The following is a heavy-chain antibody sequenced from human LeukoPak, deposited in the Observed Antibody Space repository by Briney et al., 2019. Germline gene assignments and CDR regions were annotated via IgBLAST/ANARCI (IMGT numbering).Heavy chain of an antibody. J-gene: IGHJ4*02. Sequence: GGSLRLSCEASGFTFSSYWMHWVRQAPGKGLVWVSRISSDGSTITYADSVKGRFTISRDNAKNTLYLQMNSLRAEDTAVCYCARALAVAGNYDYWGQGALVTVSS. CDR2: ISSDGSTI. D-gene: IGHD6-19*01. V-gene: IGHV3-74*01. CDR3: ARALAVAGNYDY. CDR1: GFTFSSYW.